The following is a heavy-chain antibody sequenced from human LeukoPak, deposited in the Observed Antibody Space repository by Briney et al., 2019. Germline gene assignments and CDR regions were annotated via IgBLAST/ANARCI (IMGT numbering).Heavy chain of an antibody. V-gene: IGHV4-39*07. Sequence: SETLSLTCTVSGGSISSSSYYWGWIRQPPGKGLEWIGSIYYSGSTNYNPSLKSRVTISVDTSKNQFSLKLNSVTAADTAVYYCARDQQDIVVVPAAGVDNYYYYYMDVWGKGTTVTVSS. CDR1: GGSISSSSYY. CDR2: IYYSGST. J-gene: IGHJ6*03. D-gene: IGHD2-2*01. CDR3: ARDQQDIVVVPAAGVDNYYYYYMDV.